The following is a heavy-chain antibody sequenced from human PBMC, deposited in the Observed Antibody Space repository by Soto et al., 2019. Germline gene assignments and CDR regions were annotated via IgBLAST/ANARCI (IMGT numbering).Heavy chain of an antibody. CDR2: ISSSGSTI. CDR3: ARRPRGAYCGGDCYSDYFQH. D-gene: IGHD2-21*02. Sequence: GGSLRLSCAASGFTFSDYYMSWIRQAPGKGLEWVSYISSSGSTIYYADSVKDRFTISRDNAKNSQYLQMNSLRAEDTAVYYCARRPRGAYCGGDCYSDYFQHWGQGTLVTVSS. CDR1: GFTFSDYY. J-gene: IGHJ1*01. V-gene: IGHV3-11*01.